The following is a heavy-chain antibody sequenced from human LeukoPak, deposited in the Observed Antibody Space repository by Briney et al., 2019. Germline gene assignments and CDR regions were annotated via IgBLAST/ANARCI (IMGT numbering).Heavy chain of an antibody. Sequence: SETLSLTCTVSGGSIISYYWSWVRQPAGKGLEWIGRFYISGSTNYNPSLKSRVTISGDESTNQLSLKLSSVTAADTAVYYCARDMYYYDSSGAYKYFEYWGQGTLVTVSS. J-gene: IGHJ4*02. CDR1: GGSIISYY. D-gene: IGHD3-22*01. V-gene: IGHV4-4*07. CDR2: FYISGST. CDR3: ARDMYYYDSSGAYKYFEY.